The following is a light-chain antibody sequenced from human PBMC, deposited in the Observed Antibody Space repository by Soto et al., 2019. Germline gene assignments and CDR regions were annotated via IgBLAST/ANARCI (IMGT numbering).Light chain of an antibody. V-gene: IGLV2-8*01. CDR1: SSDVGAYNY. CDR2: EVT. Sequence: QSALTQPPSASGSPGQSVTISCTGTSSDVGAYNYVSWYRQHPGKAPKLMIYEVTKRPSGVPDRFSGSKSDNTASLTVSGLQAEDEADYYCSSYAGSNNYVFGAGTKVTVL. CDR3: SSYAGSNNYV. J-gene: IGLJ1*01.